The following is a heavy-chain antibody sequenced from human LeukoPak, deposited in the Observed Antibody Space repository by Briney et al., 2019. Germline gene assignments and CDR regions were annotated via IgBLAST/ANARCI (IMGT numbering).Heavy chain of an antibody. J-gene: IGHJ3*02. CDR2: IYYSGST. CDR3: ARERFGDGWGDAFDI. V-gene: IGHV4-59*01. CDR1: GGSISSYY. Sequence: PSETLSLTCTVSGGSISSYYWSWIRQPPGKGLEWIGYIYYSGSTNYNPSLKSRVTISVDTSKNQFSLKLSSVTAADTAVYYCARERFGDGWGDAFDIWGQGTMVTVSS. D-gene: IGHD2-21*02.